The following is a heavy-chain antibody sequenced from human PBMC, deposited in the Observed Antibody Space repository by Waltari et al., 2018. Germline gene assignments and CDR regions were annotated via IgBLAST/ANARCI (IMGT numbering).Heavy chain of an antibody. D-gene: IGHD1-1*01. CDR2: IYHSGST. CDR3: ARGTELMPPYYYYYGMDV. J-gene: IGHJ6*02. CDR1: GYSISSGYY. V-gene: IGHV4-38-2*01. Sequence: QVQLQESGPGLVKPSETLSLTCAVSGYSISSGYYWRWIRQPPGKGLEWIGSIYHSGSTYYNPSLKSRVTISVDTSKNQFSLKLSSVTAADTAVYYCARGTELMPPYYYYYGMDVWGQGTTVTVSS.